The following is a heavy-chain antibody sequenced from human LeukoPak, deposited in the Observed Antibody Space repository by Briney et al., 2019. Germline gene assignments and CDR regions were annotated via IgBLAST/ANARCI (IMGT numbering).Heavy chain of an antibody. Sequence: SETLSFTCTVSGGSLSGHYWSWIRQPPGKRLEWIGYVSYTGRTKYNPSLQSRVTISIDTSKNQFSLKLTSVTSEDTAVYSCARLLDNDISGDPDTFDVWGQGTTVIVSS. J-gene: IGHJ3*01. CDR1: GGSLSGHY. D-gene: IGHD3-22*01. CDR2: VSYTGRT. CDR3: ARLLDNDISGDPDTFDV. V-gene: IGHV4-59*11.